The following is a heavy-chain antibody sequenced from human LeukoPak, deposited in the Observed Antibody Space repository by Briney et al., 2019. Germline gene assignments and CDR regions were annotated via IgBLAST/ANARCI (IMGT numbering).Heavy chain of an antibody. J-gene: IGHJ4*02. CDR2: ISAYNGNT. Sequence: ASVKVSCKASGYTVTSYGISWVRQAPGQGLEWMGWISAYNGNTNYAQKLQGRVTMTTGTSTSTAYMELRSLRSDDTAVYYCARDTHDYYDSSGYPAGDFDYWGQGTLVTVSS. CDR1: GYTVTSYG. CDR3: ARDTHDYYDSSGYPAGDFDY. D-gene: IGHD3-22*01. V-gene: IGHV1-18*01.